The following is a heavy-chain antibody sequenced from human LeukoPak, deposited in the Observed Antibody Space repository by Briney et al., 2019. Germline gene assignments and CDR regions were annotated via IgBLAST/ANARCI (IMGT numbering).Heavy chain of an antibody. Sequence: PSETLSLTCAVYGGSFSGYYWSWIRQPPGKGLEWIGEINHSGSTNYNPSLKSRVTISVDTSKNQFCVKLSSVTAADTAVYYCARGYSSSWYPNWFDPWGQGTLVTVSS. CDR2: INHSGST. V-gene: IGHV4-34*01. J-gene: IGHJ5*02. CDR1: GGSFSGYY. D-gene: IGHD6-13*01. CDR3: ARGYSSSWYPNWFDP.